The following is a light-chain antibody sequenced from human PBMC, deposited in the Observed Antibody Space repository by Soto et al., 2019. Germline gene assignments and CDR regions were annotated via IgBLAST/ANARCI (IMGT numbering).Light chain of an antibody. J-gene: IGKJ1*01. CDR2: GAS. CDR1: QNVDTNY. Sequence: EIVLTQSPGTLSLSPVERATLSCRASQNVDTNYLAWYQQKPGQAPRIIIFGASGRATGIPDRFSGSGSGTDFTLTISRLEPEDFAVYYCQQYGSLSWTFGQGTKVDIK. V-gene: IGKV3-20*01. CDR3: QQYGSLSWT.